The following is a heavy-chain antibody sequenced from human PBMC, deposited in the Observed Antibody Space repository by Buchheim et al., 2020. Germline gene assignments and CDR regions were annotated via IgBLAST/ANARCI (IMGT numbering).Heavy chain of an antibody. CDR1: GFPFDNYA. CDR2: ISFNGGDT. CDR3: TKDLWPRGTCAGPQDH. J-gene: IGHJ4*02. Sequence: EVQLLDSGGGLVQPGGSLRLSCPVSGFPFDNYAMNWVRQAPGQGLEWVSGISFNGGDTFYAGSVKGRFTISRDLSANTLYLQMTRLRADDTAVYFCTKDLWPRGTCAGPQDHWGQGTL. V-gene: IGHV3-23*01. D-gene: IGHD3-10*01.